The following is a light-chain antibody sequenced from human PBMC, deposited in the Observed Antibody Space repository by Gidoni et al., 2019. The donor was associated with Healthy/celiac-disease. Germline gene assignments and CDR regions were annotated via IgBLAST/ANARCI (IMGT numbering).Light chain of an antibody. CDR2: EDS. J-gene: IGLJ1*01. V-gene: IGLV2-14*01. CDR3: SSYTSSSTFYV. Sequence: QSALTQPASVSGSPGQSITISCTGTSSDVGGYNYVSWYQQHPGKAPKLMIYEDSNRPSGVPDRFSGSKSGNTASLTISGLQAEDEADYYCSSYTSSSTFYVFGTGTKVTVL. CDR1: SSDVGGYNY.